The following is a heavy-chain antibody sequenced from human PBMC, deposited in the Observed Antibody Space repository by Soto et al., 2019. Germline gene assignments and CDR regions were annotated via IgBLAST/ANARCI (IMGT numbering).Heavy chain of an antibody. CDR3: TEKSAAASDIVYSFGLDV. CDR1: GLTFSIYG. Sequence: QVQLVESGGGVVQPGRSLRLSCAVSGLTFSIYGMHWVRQAPGKGLEWVAFISYEGSSKYYADSVKGRFTISRDNSRNTLDLRMNSLRTRDTAVYYCTEKSAAASDIVYSFGLDVWGPGTTVTVS. CDR2: ISYEGSSK. V-gene: IGHV3-30*18. J-gene: IGHJ6*02. D-gene: IGHD6-25*01.